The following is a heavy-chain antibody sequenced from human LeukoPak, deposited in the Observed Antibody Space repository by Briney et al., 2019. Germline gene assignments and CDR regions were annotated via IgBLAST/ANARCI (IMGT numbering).Heavy chain of an antibody. CDR1: GFTFSSYW. CDR3: ARVYCSTTSCYNDY. V-gene: IGHV3-7*04. J-gene: IGHJ4*02. D-gene: IGHD2-2*02. CDR2: IKQDGSEK. Sequence: QSGGSLRLSCAASGFTFSSYWMSWVRQAPGKGLEWVANIKQDGSEKYYVDSVKGRFTISRDNAKNSLYLQMNSLRAEDTAVYYCARVYCSTTSCYNDYWGQGTLVTVSS.